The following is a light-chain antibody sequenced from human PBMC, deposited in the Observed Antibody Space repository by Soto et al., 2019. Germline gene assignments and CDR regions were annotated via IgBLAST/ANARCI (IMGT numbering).Light chain of an antibody. CDR2: GAS. J-gene: IGKJ1*01. CDR3: QQYGSSSWT. CDR1: QSVSSTY. V-gene: IGKV3-20*01. Sequence: IVMTQSPVRLSVSPVERGTLSCRASQSVSSTYVAWYQQKPGQAPRLLIYGASSRATGIPDRFSGSGSGTDFTLTISKLEPEDFALYYCQQYGSSSWTFGQGTKVDIK.